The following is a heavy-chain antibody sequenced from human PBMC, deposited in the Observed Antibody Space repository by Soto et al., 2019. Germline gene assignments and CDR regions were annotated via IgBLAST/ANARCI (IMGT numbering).Heavy chain of an antibody. J-gene: IGHJ2*01. CDR1: GFTFSSYW. Sequence: EVQLVESGGGLVQPGGSLTLSCAASGFTFSSYWMHWVRQAPGKGVVWVSRINPDGRGTNYADSVKGQFIISRDNVIIAPLLQRLTMRPEYPAVYYCARVRQGVWYFDLWGRGTLVTVS. CDR2: INPDGRGT. V-gene: IGHV3-74*01. D-gene: IGHD3-16*01. CDR3: ARVRQGVWYFDL.